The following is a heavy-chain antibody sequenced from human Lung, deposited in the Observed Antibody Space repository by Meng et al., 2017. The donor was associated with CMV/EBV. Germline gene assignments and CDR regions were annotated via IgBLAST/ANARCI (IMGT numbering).Heavy chain of an antibody. J-gene: IGHJ4*02. CDR1: TFMRYA. D-gene: IGHD4-17*01. Sequence: TFMRYAISWVRQATGQGLEWMGGIIPIVGTANYAQKFQGRVTITTDESTSTAYMERSSLRSEDTAVYYCARVRSRDYGDFYAHFDYWGQGTLVTVSS. CDR3: ARVRSRDYGDFYAHFDY. V-gene: IGHV1-69*05. CDR2: IIPIVGTA.